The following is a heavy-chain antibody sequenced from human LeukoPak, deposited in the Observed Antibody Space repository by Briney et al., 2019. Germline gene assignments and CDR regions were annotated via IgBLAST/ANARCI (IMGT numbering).Heavy chain of an antibody. CDR3: ALHHGSYYLGRWFDP. CDR2: INTDGSST. CDR1: GFTFSNYW. Sequence: GGSLRLSCAASGFTFSNYWMYWVRQAPGKGLVWVSSINTDGSSTSYADSVEGRFTFSRDNAKNTLYLQMNSLRAEDTAVYYCALHHGSYYLGRWFDPWGQGTLVTV. D-gene: IGHD1-26*01. J-gene: IGHJ5*02. V-gene: IGHV3-74*01.